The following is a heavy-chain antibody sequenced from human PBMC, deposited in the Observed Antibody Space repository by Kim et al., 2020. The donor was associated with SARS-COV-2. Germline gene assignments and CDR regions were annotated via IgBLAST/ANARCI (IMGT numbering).Heavy chain of an antibody. CDR2: ISGSGGST. CDR1: GFTFSSYA. Sequence: GGSLRLSCAASGFTFSSYAMSWVRQAPGKGLEWVSAISGSGGSTYYADSVKGRFTISRDNSKNTLYLQMNSLRAEDTAVYYCAKGGYCSGGSCYDPPIDYWGQGTLVTVSS. CDR3: AKGGYCSGGSCYDPPIDY. J-gene: IGHJ4*02. V-gene: IGHV3-23*01. D-gene: IGHD2-15*01.